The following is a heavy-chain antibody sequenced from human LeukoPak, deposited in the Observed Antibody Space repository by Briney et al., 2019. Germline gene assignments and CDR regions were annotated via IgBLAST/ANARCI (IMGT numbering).Heavy chain of an antibody. CDR3: ATSGVKSGWYDS. V-gene: IGHV3-23*01. D-gene: IGHD3-3*01. J-gene: IGHJ5*01. CDR2: FGGSGGTQ. CDR1: GFPFSNYA. Sequence: QTGGCLRLSFSVDGFPFSNYAMSSGRQARGKGHQLDSLFGGSGGTQYYADSVKGRFTISRDNSKNTLYLQINSLRAEDAAVYYCATSGVKSGWYDSWGQGTLVTVSS.